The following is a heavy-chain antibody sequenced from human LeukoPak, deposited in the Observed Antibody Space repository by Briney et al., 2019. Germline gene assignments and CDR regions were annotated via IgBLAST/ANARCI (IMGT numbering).Heavy chain of an antibody. V-gene: IGHV4-34*01. CDR3: ARGRGAITMVRGVSVWFGP. CDR2: INHSGST. Sequence: SETLSLTCAVYGGSFSGYYWSWIRQPPGKELEWIGEINHSGSTNYNPSLKSRVTISVDTSKNQFSLKLSSVTAADTAVYYCARGRGAITMVRGVSVWFGPWGQGTLVTVSS. D-gene: IGHD3-10*01. J-gene: IGHJ5*02. CDR1: GGSFSGYY.